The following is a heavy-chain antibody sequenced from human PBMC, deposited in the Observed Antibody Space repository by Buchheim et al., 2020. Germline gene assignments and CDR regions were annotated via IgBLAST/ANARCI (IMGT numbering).Heavy chain of an antibody. CDR1: GYTFTSYY. CDR3: ARDRGSGWNYVDN. J-gene: IGHJ4*02. Sequence: QVQLVQSGAEVKKPGASVKVSCKASGYTFTSYYMHWVRQAPGQGFEWMGLNNPCCCSTTYAQKFQGRVTMTRDTSTSTVYMELSSLRSEDTAVYYCARDRGSGWNYVDNWGQGTL. D-gene: IGHD6-19*01. CDR2: NNPCCCST. V-gene: IGHV1-46*01.